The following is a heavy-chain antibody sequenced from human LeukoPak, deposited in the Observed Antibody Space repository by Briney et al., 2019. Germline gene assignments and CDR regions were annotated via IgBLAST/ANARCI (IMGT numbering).Heavy chain of an antibody. V-gene: IGHV1-18*01. D-gene: IGHD6-19*01. Sequence: ASVKVSCKASGYTFTSYGISWVRQAPGQGLEWMGWISAYNGNTNYAQKLQGRVTMTTDTSTSTAYMELRSLRSDDTAVYYCARHSSSSGWSSESWFDPWGQGTLVTVSS. CDR1: GYTFTSYG. CDR2: ISAYNGNT. J-gene: IGHJ5*02. CDR3: ARHSSSSGWSSESWFDP.